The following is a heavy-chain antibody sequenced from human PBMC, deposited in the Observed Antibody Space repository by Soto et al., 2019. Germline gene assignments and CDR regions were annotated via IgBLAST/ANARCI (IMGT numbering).Heavy chain of an antibody. CDR1: GGSISSGGYY. Sequence: SETLALTCTVSGGSISSGGYYWSWIRQHPGKGLEWIGYIYYSGSTYYNPSLKSRVTISVDTSKNQFSLKLSSVTAAETAVYYCARGTFVVVAAVDAFDIWGQGTMVTVS. J-gene: IGHJ3*02. CDR2: IYYSGST. D-gene: IGHD2-15*01. CDR3: ARGTFVVVAAVDAFDI. V-gene: IGHV4-31*03.